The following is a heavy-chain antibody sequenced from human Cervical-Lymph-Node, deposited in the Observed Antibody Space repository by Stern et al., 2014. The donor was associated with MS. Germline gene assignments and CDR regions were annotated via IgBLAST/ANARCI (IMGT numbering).Heavy chain of an antibody. CDR2: IYYSGST. J-gene: IGHJ5*02. CDR3: ARAVLAYCGGDCYSRFGVWFDP. CDR1: GGSISSGGYY. Sequence: QVQLQESGPGLVKPSQTLSLTCTVSGGSISSGGYYWSWIRQHPGKGLEXIGYIYYSGSTYYNPSLKSRVTISVDTSKNQFSLKLSSVTAADTAVYYCARAVLAYCGGDCYSRFGVWFDPWGQGTLVTVSS. D-gene: IGHD2-21*02. V-gene: IGHV4-31*03.